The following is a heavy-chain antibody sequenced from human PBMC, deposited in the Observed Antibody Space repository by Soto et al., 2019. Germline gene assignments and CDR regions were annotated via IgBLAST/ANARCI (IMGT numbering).Heavy chain of an antibody. V-gene: IGHV3-23*01. J-gene: IGHJ4*02. CDR1: GFTFSNYD. CDR3: AKADSVDYGEFDY. D-gene: IGHD4-17*01. CDR2: ISGSGGST. Sequence: GGSLRLSCAASGFTFSNYDMNWVRQAPGKGLEWVSGISGSGGSTYFADSVKGRFTISRDNSKSTLYLQMNSLRAEDTAVYYCAKADSVDYGEFDYWGQGTLVTVSS.